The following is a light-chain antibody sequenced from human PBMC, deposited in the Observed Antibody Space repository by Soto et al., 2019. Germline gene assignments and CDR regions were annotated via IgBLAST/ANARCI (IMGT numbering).Light chain of an antibody. CDR3: QQANSFPYT. V-gene: IGKV1-27*01. Sequence: DIQMTQSPTSLSASVGDRVTITCRASQGIRNFVAWYQQKPGKAPKLLIYAASTLQSGVPSRFSGSGSGTDFTLTINSLQPEDVATYYCQQANSFPYTFGQGTKLEIK. CDR2: AAS. J-gene: IGKJ2*01. CDR1: QGIRNF.